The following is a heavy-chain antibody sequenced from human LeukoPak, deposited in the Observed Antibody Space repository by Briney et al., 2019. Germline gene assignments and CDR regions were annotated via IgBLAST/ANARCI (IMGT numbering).Heavy chain of an antibody. CDR2: ITPMFRTS. D-gene: IGHD3-22*01. CDR1: GGTFSSYG. J-gene: IGHJ4*02. Sequence: SVKVSCKASGGTFSSYGINWVRQAPGQGLEWMGGITPMFRTSNYAQKFQGRVTITTDESASTTYMELSSLGSEDTAVYYCARAPGDSSGYYDYWGQGTLVTVSS. V-gene: IGHV1-69*05. CDR3: ARAPGDSSGYYDY.